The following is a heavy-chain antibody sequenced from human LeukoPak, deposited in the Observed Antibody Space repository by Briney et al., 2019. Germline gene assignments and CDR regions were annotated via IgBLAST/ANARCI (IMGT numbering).Heavy chain of an antibody. V-gene: IGHV1-2*02. CDR3: ARERMGYYDTSGPFDN. Sequence: GASVKVSCKASGYTFTDYFMHWVRQAPGQGLEWMGWINPKSGGTHYAQNFQGRVTMTRDTSIGTAYMELNSLGYDDTAVYFCARERMGYYDTSGPFDNWGQGTLVTVSS. CDR2: INPKSGGT. CDR1: GYTFTDYF. D-gene: IGHD3-22*01. J-gene: IGHJ4*02.